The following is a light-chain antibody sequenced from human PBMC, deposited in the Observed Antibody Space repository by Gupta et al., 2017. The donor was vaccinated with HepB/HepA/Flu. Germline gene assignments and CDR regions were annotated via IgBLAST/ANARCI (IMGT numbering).Light chain of an antibody. J-gene: IGLJ3*02. CDR1: SGSVSNSNH. CDR2: STN. Sequence: QTVVTQEPSFSVSPGETVTLTCGLSSGSVSNSNHAAWYQQTPGQAPRLLIYSTNSRSSGVPGRFSGSIVGNKAALTITGAQAEDESDYYCALAMTSGIWVFGGGIKLTVL. CDR3: ALAMTSGIWV. V-gene: IGLV8-61*01.